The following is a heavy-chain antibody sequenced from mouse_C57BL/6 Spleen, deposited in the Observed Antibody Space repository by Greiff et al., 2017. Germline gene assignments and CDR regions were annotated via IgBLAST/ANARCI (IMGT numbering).Heavy chain of an antibody. CDR2: IDPSDSYT. CDR1: GYTFTSYW. D-gene: IGHD2-1*01. J-gene: IGHJ3*01. CDR3: ARGGNFGNYAWFAY. Sequence: VQLQQPGAELVKPGASVKLSCKASGYTFTSYWMQWVKQRPGQGLEWIGEIDPSDSYTNYNQKFKGKATLTVDTSSSTAYMQLSSLTSEDSAVYYCARGGNFGNYAWFAYWGQGTLVTVSA. V-gene: IGHV1-50*01.